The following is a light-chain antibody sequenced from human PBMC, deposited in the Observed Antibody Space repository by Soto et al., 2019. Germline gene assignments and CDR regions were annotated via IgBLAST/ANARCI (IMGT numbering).Light chain of an antibody. CDR3: QQPDSLPYT. CDR1: QSVKSR. V-gene: IGKV3-20*01. Sequence: EIVLTQSPGTLSLSPGERATLSCRASQSVKSRLAWHQQKPGQAPRLLIYNASTRVSGIPDRFSGSGSGTDFTLTISRLEPEDFAVYYCQQPDSLPYTFGQGTKLEI. J-gene: IGKJ2*01. CDR2: NAS.